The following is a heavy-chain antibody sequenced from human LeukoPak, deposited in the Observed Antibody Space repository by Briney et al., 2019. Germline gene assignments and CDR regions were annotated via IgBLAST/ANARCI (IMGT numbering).Heavy chain of an antibody. CDR2: INPNSGGT. CDR1: GYTFTGYY. V-gene: IGHV1-2*02. Sequence: ASVKVSCKASGYTFTGYYMHWVRQAPGQGLEWMGWINPNSGGTNYAQKFQGRVTMTRDTSISTAYMELSRLRSDDTAVYYCARTEIALGAFDYWGQGTLVTVSS. CDR3: ARTEIALGAFDY. D-gene: IGHD2-21*01. J-gene: IGHJ4*02.